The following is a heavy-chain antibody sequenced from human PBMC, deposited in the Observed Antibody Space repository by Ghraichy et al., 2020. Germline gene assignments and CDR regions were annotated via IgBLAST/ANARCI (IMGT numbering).Heavy chain of an antibody. Sequence: GGSLRLSCTGSGFTFGDYAMSWFRQAPGKGLEWVGLIRSKAYGGTTDYAASVKGRFTVSRDDSERIASLQMNSLKTEDTAVYYCSRGLYDYGSGSSVGPIDYWGQGTLVTVSS. CDR2: IRSKAYGGTT. CDR1: GFTFGDYA. D-gene: IGHD3-10*01. CDR3: SRGLYDYGSGSSVGPIDY. V-gene: IGHV3-49*03. J-gene: IGHJ4*02.